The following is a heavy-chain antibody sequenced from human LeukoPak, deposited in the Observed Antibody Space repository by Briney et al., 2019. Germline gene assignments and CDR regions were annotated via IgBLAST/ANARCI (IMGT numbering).Heavy chain of an antibody. J-gene: IGHJ4*02. V-gene: IGHV7-4-1*02. CDR1: GYTFHTYA. CDR3: AREGLSGYGGDFDY. Sequence: ASVKVSCKASGYTFHTYAMNWVRQAPGQGLEWMGWINTNTGNPTYAQGFTGRFVFSLDTSVSTAYLQISSLKAEDTAVYYCAREGLSGYGGDFDYWGQGTLVTLSS. CDR2: INTNTGNP. D-gene: IGHD3-22*01.